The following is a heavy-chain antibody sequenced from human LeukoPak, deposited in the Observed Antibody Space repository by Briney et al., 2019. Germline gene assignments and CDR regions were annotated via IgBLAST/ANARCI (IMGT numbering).Heavy chain of an antibody. CDR1: GGSISSGGYS. D-gene: IGHD3-10*01. Sequence: PSETLSLICAVSGGSISSGGYSWSWIRQPPGKDLEWIGSISHTRITYYNPSLKSRVTISLDRSKNQFSLNLSFVTAADTAVYYCARVWGSGTFDYWGQGTLVTVSS. J-gene: IGHJ4*02. CDR3: ARVWGSGTFDY. CDR2: ISHTRIT. V-gene: IGHV4-30-2*01.